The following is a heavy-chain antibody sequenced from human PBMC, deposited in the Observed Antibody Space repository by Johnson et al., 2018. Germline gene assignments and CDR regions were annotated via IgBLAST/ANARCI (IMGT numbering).Heavy chain of an antibody. CDR2: ISYDESKK. D-gene: IGHD3-22*01. V-gene: IGHV3-30*18. J-gene: IGHJ6*03. Sequence: VQLVESGGGVVQXGRSXRLXCAASGFTFSSYGMHWVRQAPGKGLEWVAVISYDESKKYYGDSVKGRFTISRDNSKNTLYLQMNSLRAEDMAVYYCAKVISGGHYYYYMDVWGKGTTVTVSS. CDR1: GFTFSSYG. CDR3: AKVISGGHYYYYMDV.